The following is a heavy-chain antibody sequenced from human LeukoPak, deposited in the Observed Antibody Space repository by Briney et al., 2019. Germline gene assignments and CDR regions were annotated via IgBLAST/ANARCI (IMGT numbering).Heavy chain of an antibody. CDR1: GHTFTSYD. D-gene: IGHD3-10*01. Sequence: ASVKVSCKASGHTFTSYDINWVRQATGQGLEWMGWMNPNSGNTGYAQKFQGRVTMTRNTSISTAYMELSSLRFEDTAVYYCACKYGSGSYLTYYYYYGMDVWGQGTTVTVSS. J-gene: IGHJ6*02. CDR2: MNPNSGNT. V-gene: IGHV1-8*01. CDR3: ACKYGSGSYLTYYYYYGMDV.